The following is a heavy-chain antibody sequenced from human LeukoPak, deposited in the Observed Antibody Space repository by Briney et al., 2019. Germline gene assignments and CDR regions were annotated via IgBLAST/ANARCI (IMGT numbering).Heavy chain of an antibody. CDR1: GYSISSSNW. D-gene: IGHD3-22*01. CDR3: ARGDSSGYSYFDY. CDR2: IYYSGST. V-gene: IGHV4-28*03. J-gene: IGHJ4*02. Sequence: SDTLSLTCAVSGYSISSSNWWGWIRQPPGKGLEWIGYIYYSGSTYYNPSLKSRVTMSVDTSKNQFSLKLSSVTAVDTAVYYCARGDSSGYSYFDYWGQGTLVTVSS.